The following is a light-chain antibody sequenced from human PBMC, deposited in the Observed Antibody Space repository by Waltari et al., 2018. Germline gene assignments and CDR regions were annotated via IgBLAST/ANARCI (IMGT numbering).Light chain of an antibody. V-gene: IGKV3-11*01. Sequence: EIVLTQSPATLSLSPGERATLSCRASQRFSSYLAWYQQMPGQAPRLLIYSASNRATGIPARFSGSGSGTDFTLIISSLEPEDFAVYYCQQRSNWPRTFGQGTKVEIK. J-gene: IGKJ1*01. CDR3: QQRSNWPRT. CDR2: SAS. CDR1: QRFSSY.